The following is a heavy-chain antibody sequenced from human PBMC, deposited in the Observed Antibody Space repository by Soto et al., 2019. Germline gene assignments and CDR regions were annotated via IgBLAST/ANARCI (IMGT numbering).Heavy chain of an antibody. Sequence: PSETLSLTCAVYGGSFSGYYWSWIRQPPGKGLEWIGEINHSGSTNYNPSPKSRVTISVDTSKNQFSLKLSSVTAADTAVYYCARFHALFDQTDGWFDPRGQGTLLTVSS. CDR1: GGSFSGYY. V-gene: IGHV4-34*01. J-gene: IGHJ5*02. CDR2: INHSGST. D-gene: IGHD3-10*01. CDR3: ARFHALFDQTDGWFDP.